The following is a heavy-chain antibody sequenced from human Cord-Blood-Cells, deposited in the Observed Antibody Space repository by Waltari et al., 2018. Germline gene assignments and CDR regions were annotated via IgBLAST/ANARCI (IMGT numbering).Heavy chain of an antibody. CDR2: IRSKANNYAT. Sequence: EVQLVESAGGVVQPGGSLTLCCPASGFTFSGSAMHWVRQASGKGLEWVGRIRSKANNYATACAASVKGRFTISRDDSKNTAYLQMNSLKTEDTAVYYCTRLYGDYDYWGQGTLVTVSS. V-gene: IGHV3-73*02. CDR1: GFTFSGSA. J-gene: IGHJ4*02. CDR3: TRLYGDYDY. D-gene: IGHD4-17*01.